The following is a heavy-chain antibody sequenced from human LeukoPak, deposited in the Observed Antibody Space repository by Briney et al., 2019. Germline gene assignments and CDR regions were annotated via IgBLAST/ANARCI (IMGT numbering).Heavy chain of an antibody. CDR2: ISAYNGNT. CDR1: GYTFTSYG. CDR3: AREPKYDGATSSLGFDY. D-gene: IGHD1-26*01. J-gene: IGHJ4*02. Sequence: ASVKVSCKASGYTFTSYGISWVRQAPGQGLEWMGWISAYNGNTNYAQKLQGRVTMTTDTSTSTAYMELRSLRSDDTAVYYCAREPKYDGATSSLGFDYWGQGTLVTVSS. V-gene: IGHV1-18*01.